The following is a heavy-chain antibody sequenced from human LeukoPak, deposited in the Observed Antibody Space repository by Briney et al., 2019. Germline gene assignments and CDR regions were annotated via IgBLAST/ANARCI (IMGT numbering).Heavy chain of an antibody. CDR2: IKQDGGQI. CDR3: ARLGARQMLEY. J-gene: IGHJ4*02. V-gene: IGHV3-7*01. CDR1: GFTVSSNF. Sequence: GGSLRLSCAASGFTVSSNFMSWVRQAPGKGLEWVANIKQDGGQIYYLDSVKGRFTVSRDNAKNSLYLQMNSLRAEDTAVYYCARLGARQMLEYWGQGTLVTVSS. D-gene: IGHD4-17*01.